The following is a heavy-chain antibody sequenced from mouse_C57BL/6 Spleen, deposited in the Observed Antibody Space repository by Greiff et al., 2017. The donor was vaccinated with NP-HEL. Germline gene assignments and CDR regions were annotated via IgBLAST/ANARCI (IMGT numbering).Heavy chain of an antibody. V-gene: IGHV1-64*01. Sequence: VQLQQSGAELVKPGASVKLSCKASGYTFTSYWMHWVKQRPGQGLEWIGMIHPNSGSTNYNEKFKSKATLTVDKSSSTAYMQLSSLTSEDSAVYYCARDDSSYAMDYWGQGTSVTVSS. D-gene: IGHD1-1*01. J-gene: IGHJ4*01. CDR1: GYTFTSYW. CDR3: ARDDSSYAMDY. CDR2: IHPNSGST.